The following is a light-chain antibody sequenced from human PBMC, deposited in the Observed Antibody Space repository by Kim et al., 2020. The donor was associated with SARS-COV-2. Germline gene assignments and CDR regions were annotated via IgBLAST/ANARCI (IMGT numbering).Light chain of an antibody. CDR3: QQYNNWPYT. J-gene: IGKJ2*01. V-gene: IGKV3-15*01. Sequence: SVFPGERATLACRASRSVRSLLSLYQQKPGQAPRLLIYGASTRSTSIPARFSGSGSVTDFTLTISSLRSEDFSVYYCQQYNNWPYTFGQGTSREI. CDR2: GAS. CDR1: RSVRSL.